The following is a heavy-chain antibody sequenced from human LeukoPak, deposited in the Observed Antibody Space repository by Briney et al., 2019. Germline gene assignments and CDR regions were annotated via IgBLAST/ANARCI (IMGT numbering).Heavy chain of an antibody. CDR3: ARDERRQGEWSY. D-gene: IGHD3-3*01. CDR2: LYPGGST. Sequence: GGSLRLSCAASGFIVSNYYMSWVRQAPGKGLEWVSLLYPGGSTKYADSVKGRFTISRDNSKNTLYLQMNSLRADDTAVYYCARDERRQGEWSYWGQGTLVTVSS. V-gene: IGHV3-53*01. J-gene: IGHJ4*02. CDR1: GFIVSNYY.